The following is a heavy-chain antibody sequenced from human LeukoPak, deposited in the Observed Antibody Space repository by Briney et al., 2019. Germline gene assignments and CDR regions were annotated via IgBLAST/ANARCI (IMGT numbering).Heavy chain of an antibody. D-gene: IGHD5-18*01. Sequence: SVKVSCKASVGTFSSYAISWVRQAPGQGLEWMGGIIPIFGTANYAQKFQGRVTITADESTSTAYMVLSSLRSEDTAVYYCARCQNSYGINWFDPWGQGTLVTVSS. CDR1: VGTFSSYA. CDR2: IIPIFGTA. CDR3: ARCQNSYGINWFDP. V-gene: IGHV1-69*13. J-gene: IGHJ5*02.